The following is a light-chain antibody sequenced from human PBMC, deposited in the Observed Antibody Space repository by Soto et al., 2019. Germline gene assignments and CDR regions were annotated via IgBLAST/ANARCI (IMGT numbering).Light chain of an antibody. J-gene: IGLJ7*01. CDR1: SSDVGGYNY. Sequence: QSALAQPASVSGSPGQSITISCTGTSSDVGGYNYVSWYQQHPGKAPKLMIYEVSNRPSGVSNRFSGSLLGGKAALTLSGAQPEDEADYYCMLSYSGPSIFGRGTQLTVL. CDR2: EVS. V-gene: IGLV2-14*01. CDR3: MLSYSGPSI.